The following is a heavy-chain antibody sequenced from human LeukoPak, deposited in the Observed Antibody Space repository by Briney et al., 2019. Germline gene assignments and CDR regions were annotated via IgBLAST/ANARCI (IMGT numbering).Heavy chain of an antibody. CDR2: INPSGGST. Sequence: ASVKVSCKASGYTFTSYYMHWVRQAPGQGLEWMGIINPSGGSTSYAQKFQGRVTMTRDMSTSTDYMELSSLRSEDTAVYYCARAYSYDILTGYFYYFDYWGQGTLVTVSS. V-gene: IGHV1-46*01. J-gene: IGHJ4*02. D-gene: IGHD3-9*01. CDR1: GYTFTSYY. CDR3: ARAYSYDILTGYFYYFDY.